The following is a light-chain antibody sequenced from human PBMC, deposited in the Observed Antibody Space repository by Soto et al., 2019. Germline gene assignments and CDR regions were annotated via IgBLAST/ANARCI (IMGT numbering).Light chain of an antibody. Sequence: QSVLTQPPSASGTPGQRVTISCSGSSSNIGSNYVYWYQQFPGTAPKLLIYRNDQRPSGVPARFSGSKSGTSVSLAISGLRSDDEADYYCAAWDDNLSGVLFGGGTQLTVL. V-gene: IGLV1-47*01. J-gene: IGLJ2*01. CDR1: SSNIGSNY. CDR3: AAWDDNLSGVL. CDR2: RND.